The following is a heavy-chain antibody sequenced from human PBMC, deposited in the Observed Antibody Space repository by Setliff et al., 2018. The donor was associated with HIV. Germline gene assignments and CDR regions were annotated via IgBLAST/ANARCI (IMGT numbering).Heavy chain of an antibody. Sequence: SETLSLTCTVSGGSISNYYWNWIRQSPGKGLEWIGYIFDSGTTKYNPSVTSRVTISLDTSKNQLSLKLSSVTAADTAVYYCAHYYYDTSGQPFDYWGQGTLVTVSS. CDR1: GGSISNYY. CDR2: IFDSGTT. J-gene: IGHJ4*02. D-gene: IGHD3-22*01. CDR3: AHYYYDTSGQPFDY. V-gene: IGHV4-4*09.